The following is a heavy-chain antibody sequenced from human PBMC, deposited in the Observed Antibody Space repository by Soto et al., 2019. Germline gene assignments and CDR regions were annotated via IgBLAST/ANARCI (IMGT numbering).Heavy chain of an antibody. D-gene: IGHD2-2*01. CDR2: ISPYNGDT. Sequence: SVKVSFKYSGYTFSIYSINWVRQAPGHGLEWVGWISPYNGDTHYAQKLQGRVTMTTDTSTGTAYMELKSLRSDDTAVYYCARVSSRTTLDSWGPGTLVTVSS. J-gene: IGHJ4*02. CDR1: GYTFSIYS. CDR3: ARVSSRTTLDS. V-gene: IGHV1-18*04.